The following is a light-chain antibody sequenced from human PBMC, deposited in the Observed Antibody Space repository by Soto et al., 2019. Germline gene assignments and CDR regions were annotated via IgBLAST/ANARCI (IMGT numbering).Light chain of an antibody. J-gene: IGKJ1*01. V-gene: IGKV3D-15*01. CDR3: QQYNNWTPRT. CDR2: GAS. CDR1: QSVSNN. Sequence: EIVLTQSPGTLSLSPGERATLSCRASQSVSNNYLAWYQQKPGQAPSLLIYGASNRATGIPDRFSGSGSGTEFTLTIRCLQSEDFAVYYCQQYNNWTPRTFGEGTKVDIK.